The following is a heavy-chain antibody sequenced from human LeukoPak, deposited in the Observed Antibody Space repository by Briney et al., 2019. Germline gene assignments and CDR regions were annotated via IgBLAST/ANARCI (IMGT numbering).Heavy chain of an antibody. V-gene: IGHV3-13*01. CDR2: IGTAGDT. J-gene: IGHJ6*02. Sequence: GGPLRLSCAASGFTFSSYDMHWVRQATGKGLEWVSAIGTAGDTYYPGSVKGRFTISRENAKNSLYLQMNSLRAGDTAVYYCARVRYSSSWSPLDVWGQGTTVTVSS. D-gene: IGHD6-13*01. CDR1: GFTFSSYD. CDR3: ARVRYSSSWSPLDV.